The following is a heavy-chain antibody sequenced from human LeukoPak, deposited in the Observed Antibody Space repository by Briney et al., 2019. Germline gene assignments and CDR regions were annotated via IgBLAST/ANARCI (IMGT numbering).Heavy chain of an antibody. CDR2: INPNSGRT. J-gene: IGHJ4*02. V-gene: IGHV1-2*02. D-gene: IGHD3-22*01. Sequence: GASVKVSCKASGYTFTDYYMHWVRQAPGQGLEWMGWINPNSGRTNYAQKFQGRVTMTRDTSISTAYMELSRLRSDDTAVYYCARASYYYDSSGYPGYYFDCWGQGTLVTVSS. CDR3: ARASYYYDSSGYPGYYFDC. CDR1: GYTFTDYY.